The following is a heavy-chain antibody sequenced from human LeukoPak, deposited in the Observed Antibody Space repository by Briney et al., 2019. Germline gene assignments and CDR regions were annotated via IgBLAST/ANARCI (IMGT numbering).Heavy chain of an antibody. V-gene: IGHV3-23*01. Sequence: QAGGSLRLSCAASGFTVSSNYMSWVRQAPGKGLEWVSAISGSGGSTYYADSVKGRFTISRDNSKNTLYLQMNSLRAEDTAVYYCAKMARGYYDSSLYFDYWGQGTLVTVSS. CDR3: AKMARGYYDSSLYFDY. CDR1: GFTVSSNY. CDR2: ISGSGGST. J-gene: IGHJ4*02. D-gene: IGHD3-22*01.